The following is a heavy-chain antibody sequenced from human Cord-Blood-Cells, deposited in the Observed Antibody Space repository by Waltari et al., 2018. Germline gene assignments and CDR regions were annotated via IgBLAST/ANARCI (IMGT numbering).Heavy chain of an antibody. V-gene: IGHV4-39*07. CDR2: IYYSGRT. J-gene: IGHJ4*02. CDR1: GGSISSSSYY. CDR3: AGIAAAGVRLDY. D-gene: IGHD6-13*01. Sequence: QLQLQESGPGLVKPSETLSLTCTVSGGSISSSSYYWGWIRQPPGKGLEWIGSIYYSGRTYYNPSLKSRVTISVDTSKNQFSLKLSSVTAADTAVYYCAGIAAAGVRLDYWGQGTLVTVSS.